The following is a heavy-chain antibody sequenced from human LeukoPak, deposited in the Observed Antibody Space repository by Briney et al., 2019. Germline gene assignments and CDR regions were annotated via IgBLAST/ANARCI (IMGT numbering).Heavy chain of an antibody. Sequence: SETLSLTCTVSGASISSHHWTWVRHPPGEGLGWIGYIYYTGSTNYSPSLKSRVTISVDTSKNQFSLKLSSVTAADTAVYYCARADGAVAAYYGIDVWGQGTTVTVSS. CDR2: IYYTGST. D-gene: IGHD6-19*01. V-gene: IGHV4-59*11. CDR3: ARADGAVAAYYGIDV. CDR1: GASISSHH. J-gene: IGHJ6*02.